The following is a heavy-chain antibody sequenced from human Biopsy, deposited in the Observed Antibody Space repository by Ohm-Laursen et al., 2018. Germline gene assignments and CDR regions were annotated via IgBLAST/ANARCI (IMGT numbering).Heavy chain of an antibody. CDR2: IFYRGST. CDR3: ARDYDTSGYYYVS. Sequence: SETLSLTWTVSGGSISNNNYYWGWIRQPPGKGLEWIGSIFYRGSTHYKPSLKSRVNISVDTSKNQFSLKQNSVTAADTAVYYCARDYDTSGYYYVSWGQGTLVTVSS. CDR1: GGSISNNNYY. J-gene: IGHJ5*02. V-gene: IGHV4-39*01. D-gene: IGHD3-22*01.